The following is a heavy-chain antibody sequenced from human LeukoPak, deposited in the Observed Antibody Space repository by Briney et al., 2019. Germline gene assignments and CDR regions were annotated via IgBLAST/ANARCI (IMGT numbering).Heavy chain of an antibody. Sequence: GGSLRLSCAASGFTFSSYAMHWVRQAPGKGLEWVAVISYDGSNKYYADSVKGRFTISRDNSKNTLYLQMNSLRAEDTAVYYCAKTRIGYCSSTSCYDLDYWGQGTLVTVSS. D-gene: IGHD2-2*01. CDR1: GFTFSSYA. CDR3: AKTRIGYCSSTSCYDLDY. V-gene: IGHV3-30*04. CDR2: ISYDGSNK. J-gene: IGHJ4*02.